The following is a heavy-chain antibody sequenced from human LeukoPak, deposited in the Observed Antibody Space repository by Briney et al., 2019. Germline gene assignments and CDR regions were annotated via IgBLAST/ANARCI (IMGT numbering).Heavy chain of an antibody. V-gene: IGHV4-31*03. J-gene: IGHJ4*02. CDR3: AREAYSSGWYLDC. CDR1: GGSISSGGYY. CDR2: IYYSGST. D-gene: IGHD6-19*01. Sequence: SQTLSLTCTVSGGSISSGGYYWSWIRQHPGKGLEWIGYIYYSGSTYYNPSLKGRVTISVDTSKNQFSLKLSSVTAADTAVYYCAREAYSSGWYLDCWGPGTLVTVSS.